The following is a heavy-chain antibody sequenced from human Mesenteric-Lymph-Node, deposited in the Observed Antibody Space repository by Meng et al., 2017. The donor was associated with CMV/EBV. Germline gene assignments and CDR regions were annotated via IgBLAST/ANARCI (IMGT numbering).Heavy chain of an antibody. CDR3: AKSLGYCSGGSCYGMDV. D-gene: IGHD2-15*01. CDR1: GFTFSSYS. Sequence: GESLKISCAASGFTFSSYSMNWVRQRPGRGLAWVSRINGDGSSTAYADSVRGRFSISRDNAQNTVYLQMNSLRAEDTAVYYCAKSLGYCSGGSCYGMDVWGQGTTVTVSS. CDR2: INGDGSST. V-gene: IGHV3-74*01. J-gene: IGHJ6*02.